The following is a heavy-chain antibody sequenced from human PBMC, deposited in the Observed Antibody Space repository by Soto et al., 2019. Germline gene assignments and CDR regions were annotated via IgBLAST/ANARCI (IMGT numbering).Heavy chain of an antibody. V-gene: IGHV1-69*13. D-gene: IGHD6-19*01. Sequence: SVKVSCKASGGTFSSFPIAWVRQAPGQGLEWVGGIMPIFGTTKYAQNFRDRVTIYADESTSTAYVELSSLRFEDTAVYYCAMIEYSSGSDYWGQGTLVTVSS. CDR3: AMIEYSSGSDY. CDR2: IMPIFGTT. CDR1: GGTFSSFP. J-gene: IGHJ4*02.